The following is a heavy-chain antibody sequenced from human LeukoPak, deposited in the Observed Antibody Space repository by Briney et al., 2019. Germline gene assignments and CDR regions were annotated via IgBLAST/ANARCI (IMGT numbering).Heavy chain of an antibody. CDR2: IYTSGST. CDR1: GGSISSYY. V-gene: IGHV4-4*07. D-gene: IGHD3-10*01. Sequence: SETLSLTCTVSGGSISSYYWSWIRQPAGKGLEWIGRIYTSGSTNYNPSLKSRVTMSVDTSKNQFSLKLSSVTAADTAVYYCARGILWFGELLNYYMDVWGKGTTVTISS. CDR3: ARGILWFGELLNYYMDV. J-gene: IGHJ6*03.